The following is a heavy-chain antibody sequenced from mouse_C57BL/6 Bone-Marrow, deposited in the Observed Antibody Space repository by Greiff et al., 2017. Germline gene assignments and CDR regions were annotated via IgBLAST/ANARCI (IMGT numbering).Heavy chain of an antibody. CDR3: AKCRYYLVDYGRDD. Sequence: QVQLKQSGAELVKPGASVKISCKASGYTFTDYYINWVKQRPGQGLEWIGRIGPGSGSTYYTEKFQGKATLTADTSSSTAYMQLSSLTSEDSAVDAGAKCRYYLVDYGRDDWGEGTSVTVSS. V-gene: IGHV1-77*01. D-gene: IGHD1-1*01. CDR1: GYTFTDYY. CDR2: IGPGSGST. J-gene: IGHJ4*01.